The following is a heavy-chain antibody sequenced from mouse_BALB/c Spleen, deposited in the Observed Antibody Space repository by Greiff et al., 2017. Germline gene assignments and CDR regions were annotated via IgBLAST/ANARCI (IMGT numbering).Heavy chain of an antibody. Sequence: EVKLEESGGGLVKPGGSLKLSCAASGFTFSSYTMSWVRQTPEKRLEWVATISSGGSYTYYPDSVKVRFTISRDNAKNTLYLQMSSLKSEDTAMYYCAREDPFDYWGQGTTLTVSS. V-gene: IGHV5-6-4*01. CDR3: AREDPFDY. CDR2: ISSGGSYT. J-gene: IGHJ2*01. CDR1: GFTFSSYT.